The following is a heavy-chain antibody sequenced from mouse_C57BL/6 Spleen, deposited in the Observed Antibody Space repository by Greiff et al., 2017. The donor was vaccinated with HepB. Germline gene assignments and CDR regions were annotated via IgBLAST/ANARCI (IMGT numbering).Heavy chain of an antibody. J-gene: IGHJ3*01. CDR2: IHPNSGST. Sequence: QVQLQQPGAELVKPGASVKLSCKASGYTFTSYWMHWVKQRPGQGLEWIGMIHPNSGSTNYNEKFKSKATRTVDKSSSKAYMQLSTLTSEDSAVYYCAIYYGSSYGFAYWGQGTLVTVST. D-gene: IGHD1-1*01. CDR1: GYTFTSYW. V-gene: IGHV1-64*01. CDR3: AIYYGSSYGFAY.